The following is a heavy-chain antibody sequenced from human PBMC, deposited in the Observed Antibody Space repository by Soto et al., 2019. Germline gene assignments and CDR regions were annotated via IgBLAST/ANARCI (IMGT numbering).Heavy chain of an antibody. J-gene: IGHJ6*02. V-gene: IGHV3-21*01. Sequence: LRLSCAPSGLTFSHHIMNWVRQAPGKGLEWDSSICISSSYIYYADSVKGRFTISRDNTKNSLYLQMNSLRAEDTAVYYCAREGRWPLNYYYYYGMDVWGQGTTVAVSS. CDR3: AREGRWPLNYYYYYGMDV. D-gene: IGHD1-26*01. CDR1: GLTFSHHI. CDR2: ICISSSYI.